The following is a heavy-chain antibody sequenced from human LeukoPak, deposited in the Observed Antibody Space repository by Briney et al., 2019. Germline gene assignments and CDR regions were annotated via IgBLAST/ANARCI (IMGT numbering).Heavy chain of an antibody. CDR3: ARGWNIVVVTATNFDY. CDR1: GYTFTSYY. Sequence: GASVKVSCKASGYTFTSYYMHWVRQAPGPGLEWMGIINPSGGSTSYAQKFQGRVTMTRDTSTSTVYMELSSLRSEDTAVYYCARGWNIVVVTATNFDYWGRGTLVTVSS. J-gene: IGHJ4*02. V-gene: IGHV1-46*01. D-gene: IGHD2-21*02. CDR2: INPSGGST.